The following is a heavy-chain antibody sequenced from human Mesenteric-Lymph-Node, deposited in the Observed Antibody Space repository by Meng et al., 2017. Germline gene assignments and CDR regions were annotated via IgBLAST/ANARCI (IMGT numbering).Heavy chain of an antibody. V-gene: IGHV1-2*06. CDR1: GYSFTGYY. J-gene: IGHJ1*01. CDR2: INPNSGGT. Sequence: ASVKVSCKASGYSFTGYYMHWVRQAPGQGLEWMGRINPNSGGTNYAQKFQGRVTMTRDTSISTAYMELSRLRSDDTAVYYCARARAYAEYFQHWGQGTLVTVSS. CDR3: ARARAYAEYFQH.